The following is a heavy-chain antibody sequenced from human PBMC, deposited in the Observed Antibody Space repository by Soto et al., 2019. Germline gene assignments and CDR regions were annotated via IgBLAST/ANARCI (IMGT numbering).Heavy chain of an antibody. J-gene: IGHJ5*02. CDR3: ARFDWLSAWFDP. D-gene: IGHD3-9*01. CDR1: GYTFTDYA. V-gene: IGHV1-18*01. CDR2: ISAYNDNI. Sequence: QVQLVQSGAEVKKPGASVKVSCKASGYTFTDYAVSWVRQAPGQGLEWMGWISAYNDNINYAQKFQGRVTMTTDTSMSTVYMELRSLRSDDTAVYFCARFDWLSAWFDPWGQGTPATVSS.